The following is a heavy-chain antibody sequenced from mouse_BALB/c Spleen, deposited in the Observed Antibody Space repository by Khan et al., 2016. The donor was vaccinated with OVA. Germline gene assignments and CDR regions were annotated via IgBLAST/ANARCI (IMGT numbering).Heavy chain of an antibody. V-gene: IGHV1-77*01. D-gene: IGHD1-2*01. CDR1: GYTFTDFY. CDR3: ASRNYFGYTFAY. CDR2: ISPGSGDT. J-gene: IGHJ3*01. Sequence: QVRLQQSGAELARPGASVKLSCKAPGYTFTDFYINWVKQRTGQGLEWIGEISPGSGDTYYNERFKGKATLTADKSSSTAYMQLSSLTSEVSAVYSCASRNYFGYTFAYWGQGTLVTVSA.